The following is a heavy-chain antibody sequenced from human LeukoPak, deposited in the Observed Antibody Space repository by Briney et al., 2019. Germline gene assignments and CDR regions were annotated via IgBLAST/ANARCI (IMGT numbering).Heavy chain of an antibody. CDR3: ARDGPTYYYDNSGYYFAY. CDR2: IYHTGGT. CDR1: GYSISSSYY. V-gene: IGHV4-38-2*02. J-gene: IGHJ4*02. D-gene: IGHD3-22*01. Sequence: PSETLSLTCGVSGYSISSSYYWGWIRRPPGKGLEWIGSIYHTGGTYYNPSLKSRVTISIDTSKNQFSLKLSSVTAADTAVYYCARDGPTYYYDNSGYYFAYWGQGTLVSVSS.